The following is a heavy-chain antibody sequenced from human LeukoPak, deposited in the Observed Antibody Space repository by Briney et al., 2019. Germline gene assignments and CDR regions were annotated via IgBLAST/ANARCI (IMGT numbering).Heavy chain of an antibody. Sequence: ASVKVSCKASGGTFSSYAISWVRQAPGQGLEWMGGIIPIFGTANYAQKFQGRVTITTDESTSKAYMELSSLRSEDTAVYYCARNIASYYDSSGYLDYWGQGTLVTVSS. CDR2: IIPIFGTA. V-gene: IGHV1-69*05. D-gene: IGHD3-22*01. CDR3: ARNIASYYDSSGYLDY. J-gene: IGHJ4*02. CDR1: GGTFSSYA.